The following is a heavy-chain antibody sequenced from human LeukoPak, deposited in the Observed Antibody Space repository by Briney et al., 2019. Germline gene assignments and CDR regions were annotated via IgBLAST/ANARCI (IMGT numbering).Heavy chain of an antibody. V-gene: IGHV4-4*02. Sequence: SETLSLTCAVSDVSIFRSNWWSWVRQPPGKGLEWIGQISPSGSTNYSPSLKSRVTISVDKSKTQFSLKLTSVTAADTAVYYCARVYYYGSGSYYWGIDYWGQGTLVTVSS. CDR3: ARVYYYGSGSYYWGIDY. CDR2: ISPSGST. J-gene: IGHJ4*02. CDR1: DVSIFRSNW. D-gene: IGHD3-10*01.